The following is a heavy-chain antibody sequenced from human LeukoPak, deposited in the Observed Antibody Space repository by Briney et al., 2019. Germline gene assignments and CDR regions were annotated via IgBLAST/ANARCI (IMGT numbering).Heavy chain of an antibody. V-gene: IGHV3-30*18. CDR1: GFTFSSYG. D-gene: IGHD4-17*01. CDR3: AKHRYGSPDWYFDL. Sequence: GGSLRLSCAASGFTFSSYGMHWVRQAPGKGLEWVAVISYDGSNKYYADSVKGRFTISRDNSKNTLYLQMNSLRAEDTAVYYCAKHRYGSPDWYFDLWGRGTLVTVSS. CDR2: ISYDGSNK. J-gene: IGHJ2*01.